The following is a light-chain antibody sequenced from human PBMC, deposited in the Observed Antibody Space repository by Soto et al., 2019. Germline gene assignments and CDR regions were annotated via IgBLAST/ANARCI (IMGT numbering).Light chain of an antibody. V-gene: IGKV1-5*03. J-gene: IGKJ1*01. CDR1: QSISSW. CDR2: KAS. CDR3: QQYSDNWT. Sequence: DIQISQSPSTLSASVGDRVTITCRASQSISSWLAWYQQKPGTAPNLLIYKASTLQGGVPSRFSGSGSGTEFTLTISSLQPDDSAIYYCQQYSDNWTFGQGTKVDIK.